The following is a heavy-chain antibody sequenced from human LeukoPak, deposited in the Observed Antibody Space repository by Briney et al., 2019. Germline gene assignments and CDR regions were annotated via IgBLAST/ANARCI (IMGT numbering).Heavy chain of an antibody. CDR3: AREAVDGGSYKRLDY. V-gene: IGHV4-59*12. J-gene: IGHJ4*02. D-gene: IGHD1-26*01. CDR2: VHYSGTA. Sequence: SETLSLTCTVSDGSITNYDWSWVRQPPGKGLEFIGHVHYSGTANYNPSLRSRVTISIDTSKNQFSLKLSSVTAADTAVYYCAREAVDGGSYKRLDYWGQGTLVTVSS. CDR1: DGSITNYD.